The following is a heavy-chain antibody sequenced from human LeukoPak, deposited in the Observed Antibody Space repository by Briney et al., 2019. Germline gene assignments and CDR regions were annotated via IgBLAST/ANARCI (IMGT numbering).Heavy chain of an antibody. D-gene: IGHD2-2*01. V-gene: IGHV1-8*01. CDR3: ARAMETVYCSSTSCHAASGAFDI. CDR1: EYTFTSYD. J-gene: IGHJ3*02. CDR2: MHPNSGNT. Sequence: GASVKVSCKASEYTFTSYDINWVRQAPGQGLEWMGWMHPNSGNTVYAQKFQGRVTMTRHNSINTAYMELSIVRSEDTDVYYCARAMETVYCSSTSCHAASGAFDIWGQGTMVTVSS.